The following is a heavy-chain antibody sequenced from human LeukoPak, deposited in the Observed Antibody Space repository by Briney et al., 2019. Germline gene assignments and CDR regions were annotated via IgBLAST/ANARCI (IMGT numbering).Heavy chain of an antibody. J-gene: IGHJ4*02. CDR2: ISYDGSNK. D-gene: IGHD3-10*01. CDR3: ARDKQSRGSGSFDY. V-gene: IGHV3-30*03. Sequence: GGSLRLSCAASGFTFSSYGMHWVRQAPGKGLEWVAVISYDGSNKYYADSVKGRFTISRDNSKNTLYLQMNSLRAEDTAVYYCARDKQSRGSGSFDYWGQGTLVTASS. CDR1: GFTFSSYG.